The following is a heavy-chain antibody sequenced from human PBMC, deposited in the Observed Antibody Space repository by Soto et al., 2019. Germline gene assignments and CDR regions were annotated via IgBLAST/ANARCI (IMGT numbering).Heavy chain of an antibody. CDR1: GFTFISYS. D-gene: IGHD6-13*01. V-gene: IGHV3-23*01. CDR2: ISGSGGST. J-gene: IGHJ3*02. Sequence: GGAQRLSCAASGFTFISYSMSWVRQAPWKGLAWVSAISGSGGSTYYADSVKGRFTISRDNSKNTLYPQMNSLTAEDSAVYYCAKDAGYSRSWYAAFDIGGHATKVTVS. CDR3: AKDAGYSRSWYAAFDI.